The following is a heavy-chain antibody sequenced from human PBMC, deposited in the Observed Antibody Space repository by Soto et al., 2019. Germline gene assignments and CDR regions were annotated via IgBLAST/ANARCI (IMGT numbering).Heavy chain of an antibody. D-gene: IGHD2-15*01. CDR3: ATPGWSSRSY. Sequence: SETLSLTCTVSGGSISSYYWSWIRQPPGKGLEWIGYIYYSGSTYYNPSLKSRVTISVDTSKNQFSLKLSSVTAADTAVYYCATPGWSSRSYWGQGTLVTVSS. J-gene: IGHJ4*02. CDR2: IYYSGST. V-gene: IGHV4-59*04. CDR1: GGSISSYY.